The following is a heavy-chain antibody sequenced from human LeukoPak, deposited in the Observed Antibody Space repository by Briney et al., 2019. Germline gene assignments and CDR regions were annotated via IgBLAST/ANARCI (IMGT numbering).Heavy chain of an antibody. J-gene: IGHJ4*02. V-gene: IGHV3-23*01. D-gene: IGHD6-19*01. CDR3: GRGRGAYSSGYFVDF. CDR1: GFTFSNYA. Sequence: PGGSLRLSCAASGFTFSNYAMTWVRQAPGKGLEWVSAISPSGSSTYYADSVKGRFTISRDNSKNTLYLQMNSLRDEDTAVYYCGRGRGAYSSGYFVDFWGQGTLVTVSS. CDR2: ISPSGSST.